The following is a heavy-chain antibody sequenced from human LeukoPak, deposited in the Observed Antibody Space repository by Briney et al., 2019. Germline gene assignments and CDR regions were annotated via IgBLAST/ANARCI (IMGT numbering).Heavy chain of an antibody. D-gene: IGHD3-10*01. J-gene: IGHJ4*02. CDR2: ITSSSSSV. V-gene: IGHV3-48*02. Sequence: GGSLRLSCVGSGYDFKRYSMNWVRQAPGKGLEWISYITSSSSSVFYAASVRGRFTISRDNAMNSMYLQMNSLRDEDTAVYYCTRGGSYFEKWGQGSLVTVTS. CDR3: TRGGSYFEK. CDR1: GYDFKRYS.